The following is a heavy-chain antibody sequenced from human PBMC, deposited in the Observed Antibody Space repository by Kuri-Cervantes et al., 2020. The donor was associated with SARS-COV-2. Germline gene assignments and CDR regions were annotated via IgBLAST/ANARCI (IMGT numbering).Heavy chain of an antibody. CDR3: AIGLEWLRTENSYYYYMDV. CDR1: GYTLTELS. V-gene: IGHV1-24*01. J-gene: IGHJ6*03. CDR2: FDPEDGET. D-gene: IGHD3-3*01. Sequence: ASVKVSCKVSGYTLTELSMHWVRQAPGKGLEWMGGFDPEDGETIYAQKFQGRVTMTEDTSTDTAYMELSSLRSEDTAVYYCAIGLEWLRTENSYYYYMDVWGKGTTVTVSS.